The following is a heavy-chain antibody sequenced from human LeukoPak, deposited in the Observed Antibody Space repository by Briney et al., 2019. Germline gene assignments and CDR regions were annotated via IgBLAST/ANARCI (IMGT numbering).Heavy chain of an antibody. CDR3: ARSYYYDYRQIDY. Sequence: SETLSLTCTVSGDSISTSSYYWGWIRQPPGKGLEWLGSIYYSGSTYYNPSLKSRVTVSVDTSKNQFSLNLYSVTAADTAVFYCARSYYYDYRQIDYWGQGTLVTVSS. J-gene: IGHJ4*02. D-gene: IGHD3-22*01. V-gene: IGHV4-39*01. CDR1: GDSISTSSYY. CDR2: IYYSGST.